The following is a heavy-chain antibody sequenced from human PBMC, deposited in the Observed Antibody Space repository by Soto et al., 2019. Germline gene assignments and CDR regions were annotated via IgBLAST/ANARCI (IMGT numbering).Heavy chain of an antibody. D-gene: IGHD3-22*01. CDR1: AGTFSSYA. V-gene: IGHV1-69*12. CDR3: ARARISMIVGGAYYYAMDA. Sequence: QVQLVQSGAEVKKPGSSVKVSCKASAGTFSSYAMNWVRQAPGQGLEWMGGIIPMFATRNYAQKLQGRVTITADESTRTAYMELSSLRSEDTAVYYCARARISMIVGGAYYYAMDAWGQGTTVTVSS. CDR2: IIPMFATR. J-gene: IGHJ6*02.